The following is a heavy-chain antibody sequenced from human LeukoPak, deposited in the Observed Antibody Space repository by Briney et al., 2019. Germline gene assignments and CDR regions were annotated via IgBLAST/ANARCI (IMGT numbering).Heavy chain of an antibody. V-gene: IGHV3-30-3*01. CDR3: ARDSDRYDSSGYYDY. J-gene: IGHJ4*02. CDR2: ISYDGSNK. D-gene: IGHD3-22*01. Sequence: GGSLRLSCAASGFTFSSYAMRWVRQAPGKGLEWVAVISYDGSNKYYADSVKGRFTISRDNSKNTLYLQMNSLRAEDTAVYYCARDSDRYDSSGYYDYWGQGTLVTVSS. CDR1: GFTFSSYA.